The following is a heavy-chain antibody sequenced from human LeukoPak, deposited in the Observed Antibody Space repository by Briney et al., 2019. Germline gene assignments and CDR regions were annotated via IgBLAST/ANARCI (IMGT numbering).Heavy chain of an antibody. CDR1: GFTFSSYS. Sequence: GGSLRLSCAASGFTFSSYSMNWVRQAPGKGLEWVSSISSSSYIYYADSVKGRFTISRDNAKNSLYLQMNSLRAEDTAVYYCARTHCSSTSCYSHNWFDPWGQGTLVTVFS. CDR3: ARTHCSSTSCYSHNWFDP. CDR2: ISSSSYI. D-gene: IGHD2-2*02. V-gene: IGHV3-21*01. J-gene: IGHJ5*02.